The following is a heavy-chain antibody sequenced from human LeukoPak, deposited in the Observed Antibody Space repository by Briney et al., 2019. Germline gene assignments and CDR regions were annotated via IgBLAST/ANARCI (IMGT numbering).Heavy chain of an antibody. CDR2: ISGSGGST. CDR1: GFTFSSYA. V-gene: IGHV3-23*01. D-gene: IGHD1-26*01. Sequence: GGSLRLSCAASGFTFSSYAMSWVRQAPGKGLEWVSAISGSGGSTYYADSVKGRFTIPRDNSKNTLYLQMNSLRAEDTAVYYCAKGKYSGSYYYDYWGQGTLVTVSS. CDR3: AKGKYSGSYYYDY. J-gene: IGHJ4*02.